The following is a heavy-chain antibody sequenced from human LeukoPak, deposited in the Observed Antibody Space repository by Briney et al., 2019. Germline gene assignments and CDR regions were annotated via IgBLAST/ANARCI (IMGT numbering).Heavy chain of an antibody. D-gene: IGHD2-21*02. V-gene: IGHV4-59*01. CDR1: GGSISSYY. J-gene: IGHJ6*02. Sequence: PSETLSLTCTVSGGSISSYYWSWIRQPPGKGLEWIGYIYYSGSTNYNPSLKSRVTISVDTSKNQFSLKLSSVTAADTAVYYCARGPPYCGGDCYSIEYYYYYGMDVWGQGTTVTVSS. CDR3: ARGPPYCGGDCYSIEYYYYYGMDV. CDR2: IYYSGST.